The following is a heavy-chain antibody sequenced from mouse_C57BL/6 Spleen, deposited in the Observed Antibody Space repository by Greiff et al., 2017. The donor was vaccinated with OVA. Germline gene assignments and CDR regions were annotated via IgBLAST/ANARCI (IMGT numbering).Heavy chain of an antibody. V-gene: IGHV1-74*01. D-gene: IGHD2-5*01. Sequence: QVQLKQPGAELVKPGASVKVSCKASGYTFTSYWMHWVKQRPGQGLEWIGRIHPSDSDTNYNQKFKGKATLTVDKSSSTAYMQLSSLTSEDSAVYYCAIEGLYYSKKLPYYAMDYWGQGTSVTVSS. CDR2: IHPSDSDT. CDR1: GYTFTSYW. J-gene: IGHJ4*01. CDR3: AIEGLYYSKKLPYYAMDY.